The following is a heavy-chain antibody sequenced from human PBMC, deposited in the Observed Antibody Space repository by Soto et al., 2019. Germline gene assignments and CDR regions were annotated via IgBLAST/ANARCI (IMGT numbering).Heavy chain of an antibody. CDR3: VRESAASGPNWFDT. Sequence: SETLSLTCSVSAGSVTNGRYSWNWIRQSPGKGLEWIAYIYHSGSTYYNPSLRSRVTISVDRSENQFSLKLSSVTAADTAVYYCVRESAASGPNWFDTWGPGTLVTVSS. V-gene: IGHV4-30-2*06. CDR1: AGSVTNGRYS. D-gene: IGHD6-13*01. J-gene: IGHJ5*02. CDR2: IYHSGST.